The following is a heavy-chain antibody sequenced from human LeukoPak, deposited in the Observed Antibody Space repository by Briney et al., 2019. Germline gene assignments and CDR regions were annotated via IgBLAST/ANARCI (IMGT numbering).Heavy chain of an antibody. Sequence: SETLSLTCTVSGGSISSYYWSWIRQPPGKGLEWIGYIYYSGSANYNPSLKSRVTISVDTSKNQFSLKLSSVTAADTAVYYCARSWMAAAGNWFDPWGQGTLVTVSS. V-gene: IGHV4-59*01. D-gene: IGHD6-13*01. CDR2: IYYSGSA. CDR1: GGSISSYY. J-gene: IGHJ5*02. CDR3: ARSWMAAAGNWFDP.